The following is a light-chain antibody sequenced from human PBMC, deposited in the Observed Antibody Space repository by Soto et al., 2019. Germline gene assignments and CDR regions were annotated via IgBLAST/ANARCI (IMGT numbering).Light chain of an antibody. CDR1: QSVNIY. CDR2: GAS. Sequence: EIVLTQSPATLSLSPGERATLSCRASQSVNIYLAWYQQMPGQAPRLLISGASSRASGIPDRFSGSGSGTDFTLIISRLEPEDFAVYYCEQYGSSPPTFGQGTKADIK. CDR3: EQYGSSPPT. J-gene: IGKJ1*01. V-gene: IGKV3-20*01.